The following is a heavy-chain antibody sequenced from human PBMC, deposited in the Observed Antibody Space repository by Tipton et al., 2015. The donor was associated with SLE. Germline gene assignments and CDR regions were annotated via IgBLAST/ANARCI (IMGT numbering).Heavy chain of an antibody. CDR2: IYYSGST. CDR1: GGSISSHY. V-gene: IGHV4-59*11. J-gene: IGHJ3*02. CDR3: ARDSFSPRESSARDPGAFDI. D-gene: IGHD3-22*01. Sequence: TLSLTCTVSGGSISSHYWSWIRQPPGKGLEWIGYIYYSGSTNYNPSLKSRVTISVDTSKNQFSLKLSSVTAADTAVYYCARDSFSPRESSARDPGAFDIWGQGTMVTVSS.